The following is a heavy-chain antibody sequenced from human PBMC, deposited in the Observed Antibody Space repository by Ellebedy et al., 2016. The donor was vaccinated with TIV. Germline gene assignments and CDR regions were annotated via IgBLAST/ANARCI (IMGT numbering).Heavy chain of an antibody. CDR1: GFTFSKYW. J-gene: IGHJ4*02. Sequence: GESLKISXAASGFTFSKYWMHWVRQAPGEGLVWVSYINIDGSDTTYADSVKGRFTISRDNSKNMLYLQMNGLRAEDTALYYCARDVSYSSYDYWGQGTLVTVSS. D-gene: IGHD4-11*01. CDR2: INIDGSDT. V-gene: IGHV3-74*01. CDR3: ARDVSYSSYDY.